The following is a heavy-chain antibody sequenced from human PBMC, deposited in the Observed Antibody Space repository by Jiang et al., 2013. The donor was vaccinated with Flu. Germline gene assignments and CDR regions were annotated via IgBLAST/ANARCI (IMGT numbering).Heavy chain of an antibody. Sequence: LLKPSETLSLTCTVSGGSISSYYWSWIRQPPGKGLEWIGYIYYSGSTNYNPSLKSRVTISVDTSKNQFSLKLSSVTAADTAVYYCARALDSSDSDAFDIWGQGTMVTVSS. J-gene: IGHJ3*02. CDR1: GGSISSYY. V-gene: IGHV4-59*01. CDR3: ARALDSSDSDAFDI. CDR2: IYYSGST. D-gene: IGHD3-22*01.